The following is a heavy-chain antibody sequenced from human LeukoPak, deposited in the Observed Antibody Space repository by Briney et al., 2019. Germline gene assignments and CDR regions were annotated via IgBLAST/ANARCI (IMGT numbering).Heavy chain of an antibody. D-gene: IGHD3-9*01. CDR2: IYYSGST. CDR1: GGSISSYY. Sequence: SETLSLTCTVSGGSISSYYWSWIRQPPGKGLEWIGYIYYSGSTNYNPSLKSRVTISVDTSKNQFSLKLSSVTAADTAVYYCARGLRYFDRSDAFDIWGQGTMATVSS. V-gene: IGHV4-59*12. J-gene: IGHJ3*02. CDR3: ARGLRYFDRSDAFDI.